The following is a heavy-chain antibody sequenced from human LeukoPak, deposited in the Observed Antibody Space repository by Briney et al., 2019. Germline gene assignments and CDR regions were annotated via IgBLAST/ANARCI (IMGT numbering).Heavy chain of an antibody. D-gene: IGHD3-9*01. V-gene: IGHV3-30*18. CDR3: AKDLGYDILTGYLFGMDV. J-gene: IGHJ6*02. Sequence: GGSLRLSCAASGFTFSSYGMPWVRQAPGKGLEWVAVISYDGSNKYYADSVKGRFTISRDNSKNTLYLQMNGLRAEDTAVYYCAKDLGYDILTGYLFGMDVWGQGTTVTVSS. CDR2: ISYDGSNK. CDR1: GFTFSSYG.